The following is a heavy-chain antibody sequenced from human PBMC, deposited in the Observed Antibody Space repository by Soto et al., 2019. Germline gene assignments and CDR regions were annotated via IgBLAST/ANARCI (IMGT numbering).Heavy chain of an antibody. V-gene: IGHV3-64D*06. Sequence: EVQLVESGGDLVQPGGSLRLSCSASGFIFSTYGMHWVRQAPGKGLEYVSAISTNGGSTYYADSVKGRFIISRDNSRNTLYLQMSSLRPEDTAVYYCVKGQGLLWCGELPSYYGMDVWGQGTTVTVSS. CDR1: GFIFSTYG. D-gene: IGHD3-10*01. CDR3: VKGQGLLWCGELPSYYGMDV. J-gene: IGHJ6*02. CDR2: ISTNGGST.